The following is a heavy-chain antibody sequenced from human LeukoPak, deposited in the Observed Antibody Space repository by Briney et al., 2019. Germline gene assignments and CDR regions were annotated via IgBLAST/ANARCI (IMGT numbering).Heavy chain of an antibody. V-gene: IGHV4-30-2*06. J-gene: IGHJ5*02. D-gene: IGHD2-15*01. CDR3: ARDLGYCSGGSCYNWFDP. CDR2: IYHSGST. Sequence: PSETLSLTCTVSGGSISTGDYHWNWIRQFPGKGLEWIGYIYHSGSTYYNPSLKSRVTISVDRSKNQFSLKLSSVTAADTAVYYCARDLGYCSGGSCYNWFDPWGQGTLVTVSS. CDR1: GGSISTGDYH.